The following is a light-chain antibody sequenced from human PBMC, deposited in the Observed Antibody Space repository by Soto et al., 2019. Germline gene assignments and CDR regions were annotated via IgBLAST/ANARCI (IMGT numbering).Light chain of an antibody. CDR1: QSVTSSY. Sequence: EIVLTQSPGTLSLSPGERVTLSCRASQSVTSSYIAWYQQKSGQAPRLLLYGASSRATGIPDRFSGSGSGTDLTLTISRLEPEDFAVYYCQQYGSSPITFGQGTRLEIK. CDR3: QQYGSSPIT. V-gene: IGKV3-20*01. CDR2: GAS. J-gene: IGKJ5*01.